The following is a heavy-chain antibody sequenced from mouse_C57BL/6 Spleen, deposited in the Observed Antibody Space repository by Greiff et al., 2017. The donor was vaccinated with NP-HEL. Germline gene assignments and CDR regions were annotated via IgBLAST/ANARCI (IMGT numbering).Heavy chain of an antibody. CDR2: IRNKANGYTT. CDR3: ARGCSNYGYFDV. Sequence: EVKLVESGGGLVQSGGSLSLSCAASGFTFTDYYMSWVRQPPGKALAWLGFIRNKANGYTTKYSASVKGRFTISRDNSQGILYLQMNALRAEDSATYYCARGCSNYGYFDVWGTGTTVTVAS. J-gene: IGHJ1*03. CDR1: GFTFTDYY. D-gene: IGHD3-3*01. V-gene: IGHV7-3*01.